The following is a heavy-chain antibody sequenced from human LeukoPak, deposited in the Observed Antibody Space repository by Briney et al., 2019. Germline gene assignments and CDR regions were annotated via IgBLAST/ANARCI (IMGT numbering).Heavy chain of an antibody. CDR3: ARTSNYWSPYFDY. CDR1: SGSISSYY. J-gene: IGHJ4*02. D-gene: IGHD1-1*01. V-gene: IGHV4-59*01. Sequence: SETLSLTCTVPSGSISSYYWSWIRQPPGKGLEWLGYISYSGGTNYNPSLKSRVTISIDTSKNQFSLKLRSVTAADTAVYYCARTSNYWSPYFDYWGQGALVTVSS. CDR2: ISYSGGT.